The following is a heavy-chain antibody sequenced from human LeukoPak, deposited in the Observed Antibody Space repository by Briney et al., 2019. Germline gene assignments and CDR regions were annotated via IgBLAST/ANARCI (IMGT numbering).Heavy chain of an antibody. CDR3: TTVAWNQLWSIDY. CDR2: IKSNTDGGTT. Sequence: AGGSLRLSCAASGFTFSNAWMSWVRQAPGKGLEWVGRIKSNTDGGTTDYAAPVKGRFTISRDDSKNKVYLQMNSLKTEDTAVYYCTTVAWNQLWSIDYWGQGTLVTVSS. V-gene: IGHV3-15*01. CDR1: GFTFSNAW. J-gene: IGHJ4*02. D-gene: IGHD5-18*01.